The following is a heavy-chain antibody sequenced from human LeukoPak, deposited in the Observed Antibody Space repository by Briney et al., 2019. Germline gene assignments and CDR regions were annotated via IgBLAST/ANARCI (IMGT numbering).Heavy chain of an antibody. CDR1: GFTFSSYS. CDR3: AKDGDWAFDH. D-gene: IGHD2-21*02. CDR2: ISGSSSYI. Sequence: GGSLRLSCAASGFTFSSYSMNWVRQAPGKGLEWVSSISGSSSYIYYADSVKGRFTISRDNAKNSLYLQMNSLRVEDTAVYYCAKDGDWAFDHWAQGTLVSVSS. J-gene: IGHJ4*02. V-gene: IGHV3-21*01.